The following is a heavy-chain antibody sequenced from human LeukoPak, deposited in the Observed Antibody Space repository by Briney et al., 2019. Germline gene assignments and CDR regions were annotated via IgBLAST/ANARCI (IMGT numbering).Heavy chain of an antibody. D-gene: IGHD3-3*01. CDR1: GFTFSSYS. Sequence: GGSLRLSCVGSGFTFSSYSMNWVRQAPGKGLEWVSYISSSSSTIYYADSVKGRFTISRDNAKNSLYLQMNSLRAEDTAVYYCARVSGYQGYWGQGTLVTVSS. J-gene: IGHJ4*02. CDR3: ARVSGYQGY. V-gene: IGHV3-48*01. CDR2: ISSSSSTI.